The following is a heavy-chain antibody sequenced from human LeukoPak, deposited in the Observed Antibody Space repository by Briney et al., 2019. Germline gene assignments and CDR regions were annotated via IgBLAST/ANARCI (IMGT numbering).Heavy chain of an antibody. J-gene: IGHJ4*02. CDR3: ARGRLDTMIVVVTTSFDY. CDR2: INHSGST. V-gene: IGHV4-34*01. CDR1: GGSFSGYY. Sequence: PSETLSLTCAVYGGSFSGYYWSWIRQPPGKGLEWIGEINHSGSTNYNPSLKSQVTISVDTSKNQFSLKLSSVTAADTAVYYCARGRLDTMIVVVTTSFDYWGQGTLVTVSS. D-gene: IGHD3-22*01.